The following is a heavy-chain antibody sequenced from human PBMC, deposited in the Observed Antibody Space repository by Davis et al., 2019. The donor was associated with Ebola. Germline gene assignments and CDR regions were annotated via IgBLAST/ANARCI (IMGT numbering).Heavy chain of an antibody. Sequence: SETLSLTCTVSGDSISSGSYYWSWIRQPAGKGLEWIGHIYTSGSTNYHPSLKSRVTISVDTSKNQFSLELTSVTAADTAVYYCARVSDWEGGDRAYYYYYMDVWGKGTTVTVSS. V-gene: IGHV4-61*09. J-gene: IGHJ6*03. CDR1: GDSISSGSYY. D-gene: IGHD2-21*01. CDR2: IYTSGST. CDR3: ARVSDWEGGDRAYYYYYMDV.